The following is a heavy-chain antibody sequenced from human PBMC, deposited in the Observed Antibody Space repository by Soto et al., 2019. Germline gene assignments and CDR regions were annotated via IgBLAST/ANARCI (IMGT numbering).Heavy chain of an antibody. D-gene: IGHD2-21*01. Sequence: QVQLVQSGAEVKEPGSSVKVSCKASGGGNLRDYRTTWVRRAPGQGLEWMGGIIPKLGSANYAQNFQGRVTITAVESTNTVYMERRSLRSDDTAVYSCARGGDGYNFGPVYWGQGTPVAVSS. CDR2: IIPKLGSA. CDR1: GGGNLRDYR. J-gene: IGHJ4*02. CDR3: ARGGDGYNFGPVY. V-gene: IGHV1-69*01.